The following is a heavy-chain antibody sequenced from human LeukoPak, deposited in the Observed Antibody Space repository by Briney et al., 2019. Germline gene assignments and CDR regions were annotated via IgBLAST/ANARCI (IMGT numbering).Heavy chain of an antibody. V-gene: IGHV1-18*01. Sequence: GASVKVSCKASGYTFTSYGISWVRQAPGQGLEWMGWISAYNGNTNYAQKLQGRVTMTTDTSTSTAYMELRSLRSDDTAVYYCARDLYYYDSSGHDYWDQGTLVTVSS. CDR2: ISAYNGNT. D-gene: IGHD3-22*01. CDR3: ARDLYYYDSSGHDY. CDR1: GYTFTSYG. J-gene: IGHJ4*02.